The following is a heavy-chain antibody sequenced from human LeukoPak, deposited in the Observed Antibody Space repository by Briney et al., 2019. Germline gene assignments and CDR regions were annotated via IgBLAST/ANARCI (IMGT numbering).Heavy chain of an antibody. J-gene: IGHJ4*02. Sequence: SGGSLRLSCAASGFTFSSYAVHWVRQAPGKGLEWVAVISYDGSNKYYADSVKGRFTISRDNSKNTLYLQMNSLRPEDTAVYYCASPYYYDSSGYYYGPDYWGQGTLVTVSS. CDR3: ASPYYYDSSGYYYGPDY. CDR2: ISYDGSNK. D-gene: IGHD3-22*01. V-gene: IGHV3-30-3*01. CDR1: GFTFSSYA.